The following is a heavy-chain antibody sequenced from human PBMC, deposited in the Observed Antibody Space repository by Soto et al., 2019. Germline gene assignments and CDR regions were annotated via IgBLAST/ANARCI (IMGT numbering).Heavy chain of an antibody. V-gene: IGHV3-23*01. Sequence: PGGSLRLSCAASGFTFSSYAVSWVRQAPGKGPEWISSISGSGSTIYYADSVKGRFTISRDNSKNTLYLQMSSLRAEDTAVYYCAKVFYYYDSSGYYYFDYWGQGTLGTVSP. CDR1: GFTFSSYA. CDR3: AKVFYYYDSSGYYYFDY. CDR2: ISGSGSTI. J-gene: IGHJ4*02. D-gene: IGHD3-22*01.